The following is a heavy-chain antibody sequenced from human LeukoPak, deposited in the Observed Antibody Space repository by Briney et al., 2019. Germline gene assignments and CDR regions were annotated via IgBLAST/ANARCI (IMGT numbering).Heavy chain of an antibody. CDR3: ARQGGDYSHCYDY. D-gene: IGHD2-21*01. CDR2: ISGSGGST. J-gene: IGHJ4*02. V-gene: IGHV3-23*01. Sequence: GGSLRLSCAASRLAFISYAMSWVRPSPGRGLEGVSGISGSGGSTYYADSVKGRFTISRDNSKNTLYLHMSSLSAEDTAVYYCARQGGDYSHCYDYWGQGTLVTVSS. CDR1: RLAFISYA.